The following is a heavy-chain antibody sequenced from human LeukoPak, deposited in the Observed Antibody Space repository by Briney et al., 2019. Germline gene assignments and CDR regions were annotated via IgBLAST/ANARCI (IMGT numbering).Heavy chain of an antibody. J-gene: IGHJ6*02. CDR1: GFTFSSYG. D-gene: IGHD5-18*01. CDR2: IWYDGSNK. V-gene: IGHV3-33*01. CDR3: ARGDPMTRYSYRQPYGMDV. Sequence: PGGSLRLSCAASGFTFSSYGMHWVRQAPGKGLEWVAVIWYDGSNKYYADSVKGRFTISRDNSQNTLYLQMNSLRAEDTAVYYCARGDPMTRYSYRQPYGMDVWGQGTTVTVSS.